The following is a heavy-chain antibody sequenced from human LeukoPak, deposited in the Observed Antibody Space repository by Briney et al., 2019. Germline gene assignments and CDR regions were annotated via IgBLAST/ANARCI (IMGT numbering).Heavy chain of an antibody. CDR1: GFTFSTYG. V-gene: IGHV3-33*01. J-gene: IGHJ4*02. Sequence: PGRSLRLSCAASGFTFSTYGMHWVRQAPGKGLEWVALIWNDGSKKYYADSVKGRFTISRDNSKNTVYLQMNSLRAEDTAVYYCARSMGPLNDFDYWGQGTLVTVSS. CDR2: IWNDGSKK. D-gene: IGHD2-8*01. CDR3: ARSMGPLNDFDY.